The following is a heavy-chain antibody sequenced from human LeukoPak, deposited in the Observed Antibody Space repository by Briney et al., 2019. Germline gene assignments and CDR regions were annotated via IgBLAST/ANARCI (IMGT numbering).Heavy chain of an antibody. CDR1: GGSISGYY. D-gene: IGHD5-12*01. CDR3: AREARLASAAGLDV. V-gene: IGHV4-4*07. Sequence: PSETLSLTCNVFGGSISGYYWSWLRQPAGKGLEWIGRLYGSATIKYNPSLRSRLSLSGDTSKNQFSLKLSSVTAADTAVYYCAREARLASAAGLDVWGQGTMVTVS. J-gene: IGHJ6*02. CDR2: LYGSATI.